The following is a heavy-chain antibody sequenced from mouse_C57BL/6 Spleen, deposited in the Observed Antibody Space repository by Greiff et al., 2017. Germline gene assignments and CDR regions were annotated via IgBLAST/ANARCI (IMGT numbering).Heavy chain of an antibody. J-gene: IGHJ3*01. V-gene: IGHV3-6*01. CDR2: ISYDGSN. Sequence: ESGPGLVKPSQSLSLTCSVTGYSITSGYYWNWIRQFPGNKLEWMGYISYDGSNNYNPSLKNRISITRDTSKNQFFLKLNSVTTEDTATXYCARGGVYYGSSLWFAYWGQGTLVTVSA. D-gene: IGHD1-1*01. CDR3: ARGGVYYGSSLWFAY. CDR1: GYSITSGYY.